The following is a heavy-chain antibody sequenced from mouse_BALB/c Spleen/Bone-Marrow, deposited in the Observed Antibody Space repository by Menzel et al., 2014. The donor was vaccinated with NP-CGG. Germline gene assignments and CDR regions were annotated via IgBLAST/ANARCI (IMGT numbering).Heavy chain of an antibody. CDR2: INPSTGYT. Sequence: QVQLQQSGAELAKPGASVKMSCKASGYTFTNYWMHWIKQRPGQGLEWIGYINPSTGYTEYNQKFKDKATLTADKSSSTAYMQLSSLTSEDSAVYYCARKGYGNYHYYAMDYWGQGPSVTVSS. J-gene: IGHJ4*01. D-gene: IGHD2-1*01. V-gene: IGHV1-7*01. CDR3: ARKGYGNYHYYAMDY. CDR1: GYTFTNYW.